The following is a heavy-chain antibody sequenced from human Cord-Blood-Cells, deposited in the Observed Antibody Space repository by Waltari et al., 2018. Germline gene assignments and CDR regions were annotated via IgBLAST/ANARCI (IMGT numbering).Heavy chain of an antibody. Sequence: QLQLQESGPGLVKPSETLSLTCTVSGGSISSSSYYWGWIRQPPGTGLEWIGSIYYRGRTYHNPSLKSRVTISVDTSKNQFSLKLSSVTAADTAVYYCARGGPTVTTKYYGMDVWGQGTTVTVSS. CDR2: IYYRGRT. J-gene: IGHJ6*02. D-gene: IGHD4-17*01. V-gene: IGHV4-39*01. CDR1: GGSISSSSYY. CDR3: ARGGPTVTTKYYGMDV.